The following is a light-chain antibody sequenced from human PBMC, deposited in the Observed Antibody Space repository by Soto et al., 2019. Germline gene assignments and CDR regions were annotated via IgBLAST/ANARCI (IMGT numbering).Light chain of an antibody. CDR1: SSDVGGYNY. Sequence: QSVLTQPASVSGSPGQSITISCTGTSSDVGGYNYVSWYQQHPGKAPKLMIYDVSNRPSGVSSRFSGSKSGNTASLTISGLQAEDEAGYYCSSYTSGNTLVFGGGTTLTVL. CDR3: SSYTSGNTLV. CDR2: DVS. V-gene: IGLV2-14*01. J-gene: IGLJ2*01.